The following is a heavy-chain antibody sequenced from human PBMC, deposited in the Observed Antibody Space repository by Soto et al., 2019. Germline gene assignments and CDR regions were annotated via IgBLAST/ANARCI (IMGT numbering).Heavy chain of an antibody. V-gene: IGHV3-64*01. CDR3: ARDGRAMNDY. Sequence: EVQLVESGGGLVQPGGSLRLSCAASGFTFSTYAMQWVRQAPGKGLEFVSSISSNGGTTYYAYSVKGRFTISRDNSRDTLYLQMGSLRPEDMAVYYCARDGRAMNDYWGQGTLVTVSS. D-gene: IGHD5-18*01. CDR2: ISSNGGTT. J-gene: IGHJ4*02. CDR1: GFTFSTYA.